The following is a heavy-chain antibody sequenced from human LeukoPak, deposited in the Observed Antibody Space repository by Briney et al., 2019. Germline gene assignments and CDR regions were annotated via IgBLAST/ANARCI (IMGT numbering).Heavy chain of an antibody. D-gene: IGHD6-19*01. CDR2: IYYSGST. J-gene: IGHJ4*02. CDR3: ARGLAVAGTAAFDY. V-gene: IGHV4-59*01. CDR1: GGSISSYY. Sequence: SETLSLTCTVSGGSISSYYWSWIRQPPGKGLEWIGYIYYSGSTNYNPSLKSRVTISVDTSKNQFSLKLSSVTAADTAVYYCARGLAVAGTAAFDYWGQGTLVTVSS.